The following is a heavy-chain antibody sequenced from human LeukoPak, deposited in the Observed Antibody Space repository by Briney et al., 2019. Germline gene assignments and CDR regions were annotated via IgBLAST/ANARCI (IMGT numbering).Heavy chain of an antibody. V-gene: IGHV4-34*01. Sequence: SETLSLTCAVYGGSFSGYYWSWIRQPPGKGLEWIGEINHSGSTNYNPSLKSRVTISVDTSKNQFSLKLSSVTAADTAVYYCARLRIAAFNFDYWGQGTLVTVSS. CDR2: INHSGST. J-gene: IGHJ4*02. CDR1: GGSFSGYY. CDR3: ARLRIAAFNFDY. D-gene: IGHD6-6*01.